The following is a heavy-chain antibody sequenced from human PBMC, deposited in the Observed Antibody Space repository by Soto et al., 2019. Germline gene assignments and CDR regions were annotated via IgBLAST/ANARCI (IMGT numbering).Heavy chain of an antibody. CDR2: IKGEADGGTT. Sequence: GGSVRLSCAASWFAFINACVSWVRQAPGKGLEWVGRIKGEADGGTTDYAAPVKGRITISRDHSKDTLYLQMNSLKTEDTAVYYCTTGLSNGYYNFDYWGQGT. CDR3: TTGLSNGYYNFDY. CDR1: WFAFINAC. V-gene: IGHV3-15*01. J-gene: IGHJ4*02. D-gene: IGHD3-22*01.